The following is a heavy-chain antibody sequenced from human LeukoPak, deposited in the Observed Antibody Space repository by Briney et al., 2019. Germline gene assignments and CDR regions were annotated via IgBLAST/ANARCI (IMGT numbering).Heavy chain of an antibody. D-gene: IGHD2-2*01. V-gene: IGHV3-21*01. CDR3: ARLAVGYCSSISCYSADY. CDR1: GFTFSNYA. CDR2: ITRDSIYT. J-gene: IGHJ4*02. Sequence: PGGSLRLSCAASGFTFSNYAMNWVRQAPGNRLEWVSSITRDSIYTFYADSVKGRFTISRDNSKNTLYLQMNSLRAEDTAVYFCARLAVGYCSSISCYSADYWGQGTLVTVSS.